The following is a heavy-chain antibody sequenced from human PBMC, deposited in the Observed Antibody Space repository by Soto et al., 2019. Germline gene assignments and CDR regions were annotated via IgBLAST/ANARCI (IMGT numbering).Heavy chain of an antibody. J-gene: IGHJ4*02. CDR1: GFTFTSSA. CDR2: IAVGSGYT. V-gene: IGHV1-58*01. D-gene: IGHD2-8*01. CDR3: AADATAWQQMVPSDY. Sequence: SVKVSCKASGFTFTSSAFQWVRQARGQRLEWIGWIAVGSGYTNYAQRSQDRVTLTRDMSTATTYMELSRLTSEDTAIYYCAADATAWQQMVPSDYWGQGTLVTVSS.